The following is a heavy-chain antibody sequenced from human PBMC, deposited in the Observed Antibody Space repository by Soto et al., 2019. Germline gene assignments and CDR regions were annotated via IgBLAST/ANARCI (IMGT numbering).Heavy chain of an antibody. CDR2: IKFDGSEK. CDR3: VKDGGYCSSTTCYSPRNHYFDS. V-gene: IGHV3-7*03. CDR1: GFTFSDYW. J-gene: IGHJ4*02. D-gene: IGHD2-2*01. Sequence: GSLGLSCAASGFTFSDYWMSWVRQAAGKGPEWVANIKFDGSEKQYVDSVKGRFSISRDNSRNSLFLQMNSLRAGDTAVYYCVKDGGYCSSTTCYSPRNHYFDSWGQGTLVTVSS.